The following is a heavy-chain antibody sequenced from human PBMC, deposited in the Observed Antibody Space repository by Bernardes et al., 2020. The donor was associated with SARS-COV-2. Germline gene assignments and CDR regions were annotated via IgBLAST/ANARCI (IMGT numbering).Heavy chain of an antibody. V-gene: IGHV3-48*04. CDR1: GFTFSSSS. Sequence: VEPLFLSCAASGFTFSSSSMNWVRQAPGPGLAWVSYISSSSSTIYYADSVKGRFTISRDNAKNSLYLQMNSLRAEDTAVYYCARGAHYYDSSGYYYEGWFDHWGQGTLVTGSS. CDR2: ISSSSSTI. D-gene: IGHD3-22*01. J-gene: IGHJ5*02. CDR3: ARGAHYYDSSGYYYEGWFDH.